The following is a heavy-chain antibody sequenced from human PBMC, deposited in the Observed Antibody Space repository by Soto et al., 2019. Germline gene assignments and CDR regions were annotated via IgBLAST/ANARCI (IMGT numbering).Heavy chain of an antibody. D-gene: IGHD1-1*01. J-gene: IGHJ4*02. CDR3: ARDRNAAGSDY. V-gene: IGHV3-11*01. CDR1: GFTFCDFY. Sequence: PGGSLRLSCAASGFTFCDFYMSWIRQAPGKGLEWISYISSGSTNIFYADSVKGRFPVSRDNAKNSVYLQMDSLRAEDTAVYYCARDRNAAGSDYWGQGTLVTVSS. CDR2: ISSGSTNI.